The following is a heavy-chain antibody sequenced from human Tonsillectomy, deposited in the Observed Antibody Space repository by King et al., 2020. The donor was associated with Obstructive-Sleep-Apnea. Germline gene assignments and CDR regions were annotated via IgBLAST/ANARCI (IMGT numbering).Heavy chain of an antibody. CDR1: GFSLSTSGMC. CDR3: ARIGGTSYYFDY. CDR2: IDWDDDK. Sequence: VTLQESGPALVKPPQTLTLTCTFSGFSLSTSGMCVSWIRQPPGKALEWLARIDWDDDKYYSTSLKTRLTISKDTSKNQVVLTMTNMDPVDTATYYCARIGGTSYYFDYWGQGTLVTVSS. J-gene: IGHJ4*02. V-gene: IGHV2-70*11. D-gene: IGHD1-7*01.